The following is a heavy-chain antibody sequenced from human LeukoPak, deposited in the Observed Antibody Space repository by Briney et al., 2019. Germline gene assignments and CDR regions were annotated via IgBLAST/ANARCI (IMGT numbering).Heavy chain of an antibody. Sequence: GGSLRLSCAAAEFTFSTYAMSWVRQPPEKVLEWVSSISGNGVSRRGGRTFYADSVKGRFTISRDNSKNTFYLQMSSLRADDTAIYYCAKGVAVGEGYYYYGMDVWGQGTRVTVS. CDR1: EFTFSTYA. V-gene: IGHV3-23*01. CDR3: AKGVAVGEGYYYYGMDV. J-gene: IGHJ6*02. CDR2: ISGNGVSRRGGRT. D-gene: IGHD6-19*01.